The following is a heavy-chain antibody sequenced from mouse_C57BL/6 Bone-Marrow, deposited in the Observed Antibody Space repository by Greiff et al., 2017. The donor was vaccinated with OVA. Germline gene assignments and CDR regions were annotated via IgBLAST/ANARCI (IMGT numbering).Heavy chain of an antibody. D-gene: IGHD2-5*01. J-gene: IGHJ2*01. CDR2: IDPETGGT. Sequence: VQLQQSGAELVRPGASVTLSCKASGYTFTDYEMHWVKQIPVHGLEWIGAIDPETGGTAYNQKFKGKAILTADKSSSTAYMELRSLTSEDSAVYYCTRESNHFDYWGQGTTLTVSS. V-gene: IGHV1-15*01. CDR1: GYTFTDYE. CDR3: TRESNHFDY.